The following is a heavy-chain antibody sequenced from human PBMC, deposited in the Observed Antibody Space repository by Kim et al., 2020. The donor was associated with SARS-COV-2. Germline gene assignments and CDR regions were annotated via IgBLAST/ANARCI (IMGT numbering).Heavy chain of an antibody. J-gene: IGHJ6*03. CDR1: GYTFTSYD. Sequence: ASVKVSCKASGYTFTSYDINWVRQATGQGLEWMGWMNPNSGNTGYAQKFQGRVTMTRSTSISTAYMELSRLRSEDTAVYYCAGGARYFDWLSPHYYYYYIDVWGKGTTVTVSS. CDR2: MNPNSGNT. D-gene: IGHD3-9*01. CDR3: AGGARYFDWLSPHYYYYYIDV. V-gene: IGHV1-8*01.